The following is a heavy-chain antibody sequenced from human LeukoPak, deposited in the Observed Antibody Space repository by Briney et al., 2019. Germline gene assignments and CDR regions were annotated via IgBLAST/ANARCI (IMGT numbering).Heavy chain of an antibody. J-gene: IGHJ4*02. Sequence: PGGSLRLSCAASGFTFSSYGMLWVRQAPGKGLEWVAFIRYDGSNKYYADSVKGRFTISRDNSKNTLYLQMNSLRAEDTAVYYCAKDKGYYGSGSYFYFDYWGQGTLVTVSS. CDR1: GFTFSSYG. CDR3: AKDKGYYGSGSYFYFDY. D-gene: IGHD3-10*01. V-gene: IGHV3-30*02. CDR2: IRYDGSNK.